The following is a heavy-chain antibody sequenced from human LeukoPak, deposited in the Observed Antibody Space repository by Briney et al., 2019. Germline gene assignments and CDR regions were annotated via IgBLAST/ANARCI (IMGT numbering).Heavy chain of an antibody. Sequence: SETLSLTCTVSGYSISSGYYWDWIRQPPGKGLEWIGSIYHSGSTYYNPSLKSRVTISVNTSKNQFSLTLSSVTAADTAVYYCARLRSSSWYDYWGQGTLVTVSS. CDR3: ARLRSSSWYDY. V-gene: IGHV4-38-2*02. CDR2: IYHSGST. D-gene: IGHD6-13*01. CDR1: GYSISSGYY. J-gene: IGHJ4*02.